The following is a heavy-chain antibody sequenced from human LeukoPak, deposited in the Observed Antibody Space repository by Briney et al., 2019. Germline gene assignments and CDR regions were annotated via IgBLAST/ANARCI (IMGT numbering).Heavy chain of an antibody. CDR2: IYPSDSYT. V-gene: IGHV5-10-1*01. CDR3: ARLKCSSSTCPLGTHWFDP. J-gene: IGHJ5*02. CDR1: GYDFSNYW. D-gene: IGHD2-2*01. Sequence: GESLKISCKGPGYDFSNYWINWVRQMPGKGLEWTGRIYPSDSYTYYSPSFQGHVTMSADKSLNTAYLQWSSLEASDTAIYYCARLKCSSSTCPLGTHWFDPWGQGTPVTVSS.